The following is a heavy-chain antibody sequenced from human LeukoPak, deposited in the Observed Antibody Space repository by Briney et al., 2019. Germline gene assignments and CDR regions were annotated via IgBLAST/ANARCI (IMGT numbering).Heavy chain of an antibody. Sequence: TGGSLRLSCAASGFTFSSYGMHWVRQAPGKGLEWVAVISYDGSNKYYADSVKGRFTISRDNSKNTLYLQMNSLRAEDTAVYYCAKVSYYYDSSGYSYFDYWGQGTLVTVSS. V-gene: IGHV3-30*18. CDR3: AKVSYYYDSSGYSYFDY. J-gene: IGHJ4*02. CDR1: GFTFSSYG. D-gene: IGHD3-22*01. CDR2: ISYDGSNK.